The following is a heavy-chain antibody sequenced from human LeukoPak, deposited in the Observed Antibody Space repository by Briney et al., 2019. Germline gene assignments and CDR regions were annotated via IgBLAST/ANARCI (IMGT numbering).Heavy chain of an antibody. D-gene: IGHD2-15*01. Sequence: ASVKVSCKASGYTFTGYYMHWVRQAPGQGLEWMGWINPNSGGTNYAQRFQGRVTMTRDTSISTAYMELSRLRSDDTAVYYCARSFTATPYYYYGMDVWGQGTTVTVSS. CDR1: GYTFTGYY. CDR3: ARSFTATPYYYYGMDV. J-gene: IGHJ6*02. V-gene: IGHV1-2*02. CDR2: INPNSGGT.